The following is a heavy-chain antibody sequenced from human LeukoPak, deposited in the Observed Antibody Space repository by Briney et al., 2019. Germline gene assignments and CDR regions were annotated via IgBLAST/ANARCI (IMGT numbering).Heavy chain of an antibody. CDR3: ARFVVGATQLFDY. CDR1: GSIFTSYW. D-gene: IGHD1-26*01. J-gene: IGHJ4*02. Sequence: PGASLQISFKCSGSIFTSYWIGCGRPVPGKGLEGMGIIYPGDSDTRYSPSFQGQVTISADKSISTAYLQWSSLKASDTAMYYCARFVVGATQLFDYWGQGTLVTVSS. V-gene: IGHV5-51*01. CDR2: IYPGDSDT.